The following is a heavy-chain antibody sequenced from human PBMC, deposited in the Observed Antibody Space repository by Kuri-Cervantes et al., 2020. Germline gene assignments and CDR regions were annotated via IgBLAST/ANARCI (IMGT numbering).Heavy chain of an antibody. V-gene: IGHV3-13*01. CDR3: ARGNGSGYGMDV. D-gene: IGHD3-10*01. J-gene: IGHJ6*02. CDR2: IGTAGDT. Sequence: GESLKISCAASGFTVSSNYMSWVRQAPGKGLEWVSAIGTAGDTYYPGSVKGRFTISRENAKNSLYLQMSSLRAGDTAVYYCARGNGSGYGMDVWGQGTTVTVSS. CDR1: GFTVSSNY.